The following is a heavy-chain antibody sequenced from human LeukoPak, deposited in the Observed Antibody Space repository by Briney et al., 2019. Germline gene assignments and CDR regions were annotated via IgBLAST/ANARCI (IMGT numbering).Heavy chain of an antibody. Sequence: ASVKVSCKVSGYTLTELSMHWVRQAPGKGLEWMGGFDPEDGETIYAQKFQGRVTMTEDTSTDTAYMELSSLRSEDTAVYYCARGRHYDILTGSPTEFDYWGQGTLVTVSS. V-gene: IGHV1-24*01. J-gene: IGHJ4*02. CDR2: FDPEDGET. CDR1: GYTLTELS. CDR3: ARGRHYDILTGSPTEFDY. D-gene: IGHD3-9*01.